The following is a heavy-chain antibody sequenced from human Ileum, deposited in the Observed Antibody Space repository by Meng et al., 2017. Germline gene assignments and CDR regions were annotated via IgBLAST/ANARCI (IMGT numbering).Heavy chain of an antibody. Sequence: SVKVSCQASGGTFSSYAISWVRQAPGQGHEWVGGIIPIFGTANYAQKFQGRVTITADKSTNTAYMQLSSLRSEDTAVYYCANIKYSSSYHVDYWGQGTLVTVSS. CDR3: ANIKYSSSYHVDY. CDR1: GGTFSSYA. D-gene: IGHD6-6*01. V-gene: IGHV1-69*06. J-gene: IGHJ4*02. CDR2: IIPIFGTA.